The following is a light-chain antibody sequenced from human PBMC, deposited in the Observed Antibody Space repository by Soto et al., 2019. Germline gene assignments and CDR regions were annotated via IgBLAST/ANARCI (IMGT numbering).Light chain of an antibody. CDR3: SSWATSSTLV. Sequence: QSALTQPASVSGSLGQSITISCTGTSSDVGGYDFVSWYQQYPGKAPKLMIYEVTNRPSGVSNRFSGSKSGNTASLTISGLQAEDEADYYCSSWATSSTLVFGGGTKLTVL. V-gene: IGLV2-14*03. J-gene: IGLJ2*01. CDR1: SSDVGGYDF. CDR2: EVT.